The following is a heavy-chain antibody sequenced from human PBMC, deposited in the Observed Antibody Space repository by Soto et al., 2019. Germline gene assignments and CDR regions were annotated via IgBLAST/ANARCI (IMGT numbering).Heavy chain of an antibody. CDR2: INPSGGST. V-gene: IGHV1-46*01. J-gene: IGHJ5*02. D-gene: IGHD2-15*01. CDR1: GYTFTSYY. Sequence: ASVKVSCKSAGYTFTSYYMHWVRQAPGQGREWMGIINPSGGSTSYAQKFQGRVTMTRDTSTSTVYMEMRSLRSEDTAVYYCASDLRGYCSGGSCYAWFDPWDQGNAATVS. CDR3: ASDLRGYCSGGSCYAWFDP.